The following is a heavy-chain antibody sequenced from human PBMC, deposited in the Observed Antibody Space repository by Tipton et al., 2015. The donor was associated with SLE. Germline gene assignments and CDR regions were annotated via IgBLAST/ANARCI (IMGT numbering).Heavy chain of an antibody. J-gene: IGHJ6*02. CDR1: GGSISSNY. V-gene: IGHV4-59*08. Sequence: TLSLTCSVSGGSISSNYWIWIRQPPGKGLEWIGYISYGGGTNYNPSLKSRVTMSVDTAKNQFSLKLTSVTAADTAVYYCARGMVTWRGAILGVDVWGQGTTVNFSS. CDR3: ARGMVTWRGAILGVDV. CDR2: ISYGGGT. D-gene: IGHD2-21*02.